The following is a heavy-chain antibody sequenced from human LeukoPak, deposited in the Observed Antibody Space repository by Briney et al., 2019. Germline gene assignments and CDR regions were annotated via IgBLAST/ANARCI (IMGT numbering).Heavy chain of an antibody. D-gene: IGHD4-17*01. J-gene: IGHJ4*02. Sequence: SETLSLTCTVSGGSISSYYWSWIRQPPGKGLEWIGYIYYSGSTNYNPSLKSRVAISVDTSKNQFSLKLSSVTAADTAVYYCASLGTTVTDYWGQGTLVTVSS. CDR1: GGSISSYY. CDR3: ASLGTTVTDY. CDR2: IYYSGST. V-gene: IGHV4-59*01.